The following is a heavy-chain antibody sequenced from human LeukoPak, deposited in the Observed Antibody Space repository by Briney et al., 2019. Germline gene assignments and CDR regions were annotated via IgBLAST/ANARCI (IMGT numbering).Heavy chain of an antibody. CDR2: ISAYNGNT. V-gene: IGHV1-18*04. CDR3: ARGSRLSYDFWSGYYPSDY. Sequence: GASVKVSCKASGYTFTGYYMHWVRQAPGQGLEWMGWISAYNGNTNYAQKLQGRVTMTTDTSTSTAYMELRSLRSDDTAVYYCARGSRLSYDFWSGYYPSDYWGQGTLVTVSS. CDR1: GYTFTGYY. J-gene: IGHJ4*02. D-gene: IGHD3-3*01.